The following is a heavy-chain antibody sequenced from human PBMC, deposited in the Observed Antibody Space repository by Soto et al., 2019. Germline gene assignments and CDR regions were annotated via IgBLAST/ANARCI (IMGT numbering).Heavy chain of an antibody. V-gene: IGHV4-59*08. CDR2: IYYSGST. CDR3: ARRYYGSGSYYL. CDR1: CGSISSYY. J-gene: IGHJ4*02. D-gene: IGHD3-10*01. Sequence: SETLSLTCTVSCGSISSYYGRWIRQPPGKGLEWIGYIYYSGSTNYNHSLKSRVTISVDTSKNQFSLKLSSVTAADTTVYYFARRYYGSGSYYLWGQGTLVTV.